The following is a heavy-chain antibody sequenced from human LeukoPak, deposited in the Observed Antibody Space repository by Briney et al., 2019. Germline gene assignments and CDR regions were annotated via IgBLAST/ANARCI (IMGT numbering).Heavy chain of an antibody. Sequence: ASVKVSCKASGYTFTSYGISWVRQAPGQRLEWMGWINAGNGNTKYSQDFQGRVTITRDTSASTAYIELSSLRSEDMAVYYCARSGRTMSYDYWGQGTLVTVSS. J-gene: IGHJ4*02. CDR2: INAGNGNT. V-gene: IGHV1-3*03. CDR3: ARSGRTMSYDY. CDR1: GYTFTSYG. D-gene: IGHD1-26*01.